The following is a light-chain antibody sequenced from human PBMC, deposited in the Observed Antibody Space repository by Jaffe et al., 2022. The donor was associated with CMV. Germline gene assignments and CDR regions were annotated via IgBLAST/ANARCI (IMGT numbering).Light chain of an antibody. CDR3: QQYGSSPRLT. J-gene: IGKJ4*01. CDR2: GAS. V-gene: IGKV3-20*01. CDR1: QSLRSSY. Sequence: EIVLTQSPGTLSLSPGERATLSCRASQSLRSSYLAWYQQKPGQAPRLLIYGASSRATGIPDRFSGSGSGTDFTLTISRLEPEDFAVYYCQQYGSSPRLTFGGGTKVEIK.